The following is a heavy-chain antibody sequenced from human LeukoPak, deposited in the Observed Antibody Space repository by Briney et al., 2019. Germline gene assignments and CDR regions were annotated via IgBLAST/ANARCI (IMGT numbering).Heavy chain of an antibody. D-gene: IGHD2-8*01. V-gene: IGHV3-30*04. CDR1: GFTFSSYA. CDR3: ARAGDVWYYYYYMDV. CDR2: ISYDGSNK. Sequence: PGRSLRLSCAASGFTFSSYAMHWVRQAPGKGLEWVAVISYDGSNKYYADSVKGRFTISRDNSKNTLYLQMNSLRAEDTAVYYCARAGDVWYYYYYMDVWGKGTTVTVSS. J-gene: IGHJ6*03.